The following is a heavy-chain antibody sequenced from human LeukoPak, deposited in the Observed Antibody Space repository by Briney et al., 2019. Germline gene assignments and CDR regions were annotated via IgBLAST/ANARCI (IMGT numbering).Heavy chain of an antibody. Sequence: SETLSLTCTVSGGSVSSGSYYWNWIRQPPGKGLEWIGYIYNSESTNYNPSLKSRVTISVDPSKNQFSLKLTSVTAADTAMYYCARLGEGDYWGQGTLVTVSS. CDR3: ARLGEGDY. D-gene: IGHD3-16*01. J-gene: IGHJ4*02. V-gene: IGHV4-61*01. CDR2: IYNSEST. CDR1: GGSVSSGSYY.